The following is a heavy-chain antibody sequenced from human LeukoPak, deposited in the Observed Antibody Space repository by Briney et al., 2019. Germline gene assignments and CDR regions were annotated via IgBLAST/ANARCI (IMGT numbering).Heavy chain of an antibody. D-gene: IGHD6-13*01. Sequence: SETLFLTCTVSGGSISSSSQYWGWIRQSPGKGLEWIGRIYNSGSTDYNPSLRSRVTISVDTSKNQFSLNLSSVSAADTAVYYCARDKRAAGSTVFDYWGQGTLVIVSS. J-gene: IGHJ4*02. CDR2: IYNSGST. CDR1: GGSISSSSQY. CDR3: ARDKRAAGSTVFDY. V-gene: IGHV4-39*07.